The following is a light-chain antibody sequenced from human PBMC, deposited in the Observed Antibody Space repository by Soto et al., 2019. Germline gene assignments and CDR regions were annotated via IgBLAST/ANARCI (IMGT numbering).Light chain of an antibody. V-gene: IGLV1-47*01. J-gene: IGLJ3*02. CDR3: AAWDDSLSGHWV. CDR1: SSNIGSNY. Sequence: QAVVTQPPSASGTPGQRVTISCSGSSSNIGSNYVYWYQQLPGTAPKLLIYRNNQRPSGVPDLFSGSKSGTSASLAISGLRSEDEADYYCAAWDDSLSGHWVFGGVTKLTVL. CDR2: RNN.